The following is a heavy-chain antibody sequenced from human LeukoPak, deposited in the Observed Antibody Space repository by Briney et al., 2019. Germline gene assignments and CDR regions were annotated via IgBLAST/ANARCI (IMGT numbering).Heavy chain of an antibody. J-gene: IGHJ6*02. CDR1: GFTFSSYW. Sequence: PGGSLRLSCAASGFTFSSYWMSWVRQAPGKGLEWVANIKQDGGEKYYVDSVKGRFTISRDNAKNSLYLQMNSLRAEDTAVYYCARDAYYDFWSGTPKYYGMDVWGQGTTVTVSS. CDR2: IKQDGGEK. V-gene: IGHV3-7*01. D-gene: IGHD3-3*01. CDR3: ARDAYYDFWSGTPKYYGMDV.